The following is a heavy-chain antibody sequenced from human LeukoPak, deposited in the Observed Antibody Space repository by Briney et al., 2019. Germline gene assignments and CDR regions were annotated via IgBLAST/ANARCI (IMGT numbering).Heavy chain of an antibody. V-gene: IGHV4-59*12. J-gene: IGHJ6*03. CDR3: ARAGSGWNNYYMDV. CDR2: IFYSGNT. D-gene: IGHD6-19*01. CDR1: GGSFSSYY. Sequence: PSETLSLTCTVSGGSFSSYYWSWIRQPPGKGLEWIGYIFYSGNTNYNPSLKSRVTISIDTSRRQFSLKLSSVTAADTAVYYCARAGSGWNNYYMDVWGKGTTVTVSS.